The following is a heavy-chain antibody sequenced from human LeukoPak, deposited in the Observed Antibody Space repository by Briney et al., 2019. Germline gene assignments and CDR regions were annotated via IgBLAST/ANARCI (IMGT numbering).Heavy chain of an antibody. J-gene: IGHJ5*02. CDR1: GGSFSGYY. V-gene: IGHV4-59*01. CDR2: IYYSGST. CDR3: ARAREWELEGWFDP. Sequence: PSETLSLTCAVYGGSFSGYYWSWIRQPPGKGLEWIGYIYYSGSTNYNPSLKSRVTISVDTSKNQFSLKLSSVTAADTAVYYCARAREWELEGWFDPWGQGTLVTVSS. D-gene: IGHD1-26*01.